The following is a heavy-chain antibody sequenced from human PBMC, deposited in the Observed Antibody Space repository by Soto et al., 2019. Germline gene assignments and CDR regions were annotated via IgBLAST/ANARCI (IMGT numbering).Heavy chain of an antibody. CDR3: ARGGQYGDYPPYKVYYYMDV. CDR2: INHSGST. CDR1: GGSFSGYY. V-gene: IGHV4-34*01. Sequence: QVQLQQWGAGLLKPSETLSLTCAVYGGSFSGYYWSWIRQPPGKGLEWIGEINHSGSTNYNPSPKSRVTISADTSKNQFSLKLSSVTAADTAVYYCARGGQYGDYPPYKVYYYMDVWGKGTTVTVSS. D-gene: IGHD4-17*01. J-gene: IGHJ6*03.